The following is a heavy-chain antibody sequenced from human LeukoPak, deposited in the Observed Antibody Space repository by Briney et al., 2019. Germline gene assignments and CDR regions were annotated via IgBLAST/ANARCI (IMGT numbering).Heavy chain of an antibody. Sequence: RSLRLSCAASGFTFSSYGMHWVRQAPGKGLEWVAVIWYDGSNKYYADSVKGRFTISRDNSKNTLYLQMNSLRAEDTAVYYCARGPLHCSSTSCRGDYFDYWGQGTLVTVSS. D-gene: IGHD2-2*01. CDR2: IWYDGSNK. V-gene: IGHV3-33*01. CDR1: GFTFSSYG. CDR3: ARGPLHCSSTSCRGDYFDY. J-gene: IGHJ4*02.